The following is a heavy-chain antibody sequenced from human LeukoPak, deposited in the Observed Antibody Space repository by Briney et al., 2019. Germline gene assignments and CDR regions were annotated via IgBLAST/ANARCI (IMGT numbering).Heavy chain of an antibody. V-gene: IGHV3-23*01. Sequence: PGGSLRLSCAASGFSFNTYAMSWVRQAPGKGLEWVSVISGSGGNTYYADSVKGRFTISRDNSKNTLFLQMNSLRPEDTALYYCAKEGCNSTNCYSNYWGQGTLVTVSS. CDR1: GFSFNTYA. CDR3: AKEGCNSTNCYSNY. D-gene: IGHD2-2*02. J-gene: IGHJ4*02. CDR2: ISGSGGNT.